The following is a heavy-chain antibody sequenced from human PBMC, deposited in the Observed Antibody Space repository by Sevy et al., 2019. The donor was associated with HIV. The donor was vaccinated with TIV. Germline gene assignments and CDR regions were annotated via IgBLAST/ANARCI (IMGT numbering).Heavy chain of an antibody. CDR1: GLTVSSNF. V-gene: IGHV3-53*01. CDR3: ARGKHVTGYYGSFDY. D-gene: IGHD1-26*01. J-gene: IGHJ4*02. Sequence: GGSLRLSCAASGLTVSSNFMSWVRQAPGKGLEWVSVIYIGGTTYYADSVKGRFTISRDNSKNTLYLQMNSLRAEDTAVYYRARGKHVTGYYGSFDYWGQGTLVTVSS. CDR2: IYIGGTT.